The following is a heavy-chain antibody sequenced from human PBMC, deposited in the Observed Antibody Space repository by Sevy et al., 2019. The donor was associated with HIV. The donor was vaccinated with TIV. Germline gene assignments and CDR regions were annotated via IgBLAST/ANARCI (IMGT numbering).Heavy chain of an antibody. Sequence: GGCLRLSCAASGFTFSKYSMSWIRQTPGKGLEWVSTFSFGCGKLNYADSVKGRFTISRDDSRNTFYLQMNSLRAEDTAIYYCAREGCTKPHDYWGQGTVVTVSS. J-gene: IGHJ4*02. CDR3: AREGCTKPHDY. CDR2: FSFGCGKL. CDR1: GFTFSKYS. D-gene: IGHD2-8*01. V-gene: IGHV3-23*01.